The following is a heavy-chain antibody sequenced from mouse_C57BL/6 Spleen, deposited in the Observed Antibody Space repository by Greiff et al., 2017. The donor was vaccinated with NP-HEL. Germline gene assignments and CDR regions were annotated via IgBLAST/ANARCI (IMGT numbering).Heavy chain of an antibody. Sequence: QVQLQQPGTELVKPGASVKLSCKASGYTFTSYWMHWVKQRPGQGLEWIGNINPSNGGTNYNEKFKSKATLTVDKSSSTAYMQLSSLTSEDSAVYYCARGAITTVVAPYFDYWGQGTTLTVSS. D-gene: IGHD1-1*01. CDR1: GYTFTSYW. CDR2: INPSNGGT. V-gene: IGHV1-53*01. J-gene: IGHJ2*01. CDR3: ARGAITTVVAPYFDY.